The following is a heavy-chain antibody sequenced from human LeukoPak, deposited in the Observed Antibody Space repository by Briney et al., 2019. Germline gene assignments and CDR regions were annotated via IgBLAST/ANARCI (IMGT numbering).Heavy chain of an antibody. Sequence: ASVKVSCKASGYTFTSYDINWVRQATGQGLEWMGWMNPNSGNTGYAQKFQGRVTMTRNTSISTAYMELSSLRSEDTAVYYCARARAVAGTRAWNYWGQGTLVTVSS. CDR2: MNPNSGNT. D-gene: IGHD6-19*01. J-gene: IGHJ4*02. CDR3: ARARAVAGTRAWNY. V-gene: IGHV1-8*01. CDR1: GYTFTSYD.